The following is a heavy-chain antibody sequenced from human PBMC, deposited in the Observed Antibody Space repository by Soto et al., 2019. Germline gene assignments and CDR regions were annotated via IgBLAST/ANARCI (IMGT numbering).Heavy chain of an antibody. D-gene: IGHD5-12*01. V-gene: IGHV4-34*01. CDR2: INHSGST. Sequence: QVQLQQWGAGLLKPSETLSLTCAVYGGSFSGYYWSWIRQPPGKGLEWIGEINHSGSTNYNPSLKRRVTISVDTSKNQFSLKLSSVTAADTAVYYCSRVWVYGYPPLLNYYGMDVWGQGTTVTVSS. CDR3: SRVWVYGYPPLLNYYGMDV. CDR1: GGSFSGYY. J-gene: IGHJ6*02.